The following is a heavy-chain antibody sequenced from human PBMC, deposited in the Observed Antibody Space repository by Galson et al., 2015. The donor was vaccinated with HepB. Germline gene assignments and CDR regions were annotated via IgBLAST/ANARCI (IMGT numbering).Heavy chain of an antibody. Sequence: SVKVSCKASGYTFTSYGISWVRQAPGQGLEWMGWISAYNGNTNYAQKLQGRVTMTTDTSTSTAYMELRSLRSDDTAVYYCARAGDPYNYYYYMDVWGKGTTVTVSS. J-gene: IGHJ6*03. D-gene: IGHD3-16*01. CDR2: ISAYNGNT. V-gene: IGHV1-18*01. CDR1: GYTFTSYG. CDR3: ARAGDPYNYYYYMDV.